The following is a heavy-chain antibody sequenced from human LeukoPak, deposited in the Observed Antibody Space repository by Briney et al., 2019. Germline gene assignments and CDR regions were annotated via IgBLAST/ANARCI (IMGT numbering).Heavy chain of an antibody. CDR1: EFTFSTFW. D-gene: IGHD2-15*01. J-gene: IGHJ4*02. Sequence: GGSLRLSCAASEFTFSTFWMHWVRQAPGKGLVWVSRISPDGSITHYADSVKGRFTISRDNAKSTLYLQMNSLRAEDTALFYCASAWGGSKNPLDYWGQGALVTVSS. CDR2: ISPDGSIT. V-gene: IGHV3-74*01. CDR3: ASAWGGSKNPLDY.